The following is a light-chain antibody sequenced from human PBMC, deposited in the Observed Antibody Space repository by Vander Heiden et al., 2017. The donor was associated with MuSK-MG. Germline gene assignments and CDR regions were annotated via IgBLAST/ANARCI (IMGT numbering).Light chain of an antibody. CDR2: GKN. J-gene: IGLJ2*01. Sequence: SSELTQHPAVSVALGPTVRITCQADCLRTYYASWYQQKPGQAPARVIDGKNNRPSGIPARFPGSRSGNPASLTTTAAQAEDEADYYCNSRDSSGTKGVFGGGTKLTVL. V-gene: IGLV3-19*01. CDR1: CLRTYY. CDR3: NSRDSSGTKGV.